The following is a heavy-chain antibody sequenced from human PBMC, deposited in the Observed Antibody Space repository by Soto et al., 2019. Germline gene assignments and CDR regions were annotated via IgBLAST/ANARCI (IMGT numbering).Heavy chain of an antibody. CDR1: GFIFNNYA. CDR2: ISADGGST. Sequence: EVQLLESGGDLVQPGGSLRLSCAASGFIFNNYAMTWVRQAPGKGLEWVSAISADGGSTYYAASVKGRFTIPRDNSKNTLYLQMNSLIAEDTALYYCAKYGAYSSSWSFDYWGQGSLVSVSS. J-gene: IGHJ4*02. CDR3: AKYGAYSSSWSFDY. D-gene: IGHD6-13*01. V-gene: IGHV3-23*01.